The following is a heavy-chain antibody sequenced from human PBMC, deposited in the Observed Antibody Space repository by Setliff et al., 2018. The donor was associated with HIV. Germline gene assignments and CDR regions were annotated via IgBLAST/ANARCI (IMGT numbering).Heavy chain of an antibody. D-gene: IGHD3-3*01. Sequence: GESLKISCAASGFTFSSYAMHWVRQAPGKGLEWVAVISYDGSNKYYADSVKGRFTISRDNSKNTLYLQMNSLRAEDTAVYYCARAVPSITLFGEDDYWGQGTLVTVSS. CDR3: ARAVPSITLFGEDDY. CDR1: GFTFSSYA. J-gene: IGHJ4*02. V-gene: IGHV3-30*04. CDR2: ISYDGSNK.